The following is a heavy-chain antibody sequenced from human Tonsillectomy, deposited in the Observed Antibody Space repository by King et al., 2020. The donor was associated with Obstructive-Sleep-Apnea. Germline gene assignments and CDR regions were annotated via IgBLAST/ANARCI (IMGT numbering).Heavy chain of an antibody. CDR2: ISGSGSGGST. V-gene: IGHV3-23*04. CDR1: GFTFSSYA. Sequence: VQLVESGGGLVQPGGSLRLSCAASGFTFSSYAMSWVRQAPGKGLEWVSTISGSGSGGSTYYADSVKGRFTISRDNSKNTVYLQMNSLRAGDTAVYYCAKRRDGASDYWGQGSLVTVSS. J-gene: IGHJ4*02. D-gene: IGHD5-24*01. CDR3: AKRRDGASDY.